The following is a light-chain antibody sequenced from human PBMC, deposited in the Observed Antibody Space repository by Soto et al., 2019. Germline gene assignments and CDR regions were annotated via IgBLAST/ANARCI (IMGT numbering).Light chain of an antibody. CDR3: QQSYGTPLT. CDR1: QSISNY. Sequence: DMEMTQSPSSLSASVGDRVTITCRASQSISNYLNWYQHKPGKVPKLLIYAASSLQSGVPTRFSGRGSWTDFTLAINSLQPEDFATYYCQQSYGTPLTFGGGTKIEIK. J-gene: IGKJ4*01. CDR2: AAS. V-gene: IGKV1-39*01.